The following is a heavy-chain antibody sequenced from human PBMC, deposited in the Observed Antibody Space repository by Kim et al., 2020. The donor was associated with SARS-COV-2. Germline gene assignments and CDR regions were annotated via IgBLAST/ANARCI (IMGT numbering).Heavy chain of an antibody. Sequence: ASVKVSCKASGYTFTSYGISWVRQAPGQGLEWMGWISAYNGNTNYAQKLQGRVTMTTDTSTSTAYMELRSLRSDDTDVYYCARDRYYYGSGNPWHDWGQGIRVTVSS. CDR2: ISAYNGNT. J-gene: IGHJ1*01. D-gene: IGHD3-10*01. CDR3: ARDRYYYGSGNPWHD. V-gene: IGHV1-18*01. CDR1: GYTFTSYG.